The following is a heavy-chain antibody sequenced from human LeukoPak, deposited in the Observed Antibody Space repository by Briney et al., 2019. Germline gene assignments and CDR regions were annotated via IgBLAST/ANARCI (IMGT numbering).Heavy chain of an antibody. CDR3: ATTIAAADFSSYY. CDR1: GFTFSSYG. Sequence: GGSLRLSCAASGFTFSSYGMHWVRQAPGKGLEWVAFIRYDGGNKYYADSAKGRFTISRDNSKNTLYLQMNSLRAEDTAVYYCATTIAAADFSSYYWGQGTLVTVSS. CDR2: IRYDGGNK. J-gene: IGHJ4*02. D-gene: IGHD6-13*01. V-gene: IGHV3-30*02.